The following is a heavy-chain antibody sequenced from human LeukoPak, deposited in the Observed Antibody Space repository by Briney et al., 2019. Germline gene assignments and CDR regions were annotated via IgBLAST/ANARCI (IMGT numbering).Heavy chain of an antibody. CDR2: INHSGST. CDR3: ASSMVRGVITAPLGY. D-gene: IGHD3-10*01. Sequence: SQTLSLTCTVSGGSISSGDYYWSWIRQPPGKGLEWIGEINHSGSTNYNPSLKSRVTISVDTSKNQFSLKLSSVTAADTAVYYCASSMVRGVITAPLGYWGQGTLVTVSS. V-gene: IGHV4-30-4*08. CDR1: GGSISSGDYY. J-gene: IGHJ4*02.